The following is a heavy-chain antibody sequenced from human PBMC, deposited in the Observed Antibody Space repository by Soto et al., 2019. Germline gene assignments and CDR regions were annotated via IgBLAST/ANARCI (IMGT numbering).Heavy chain of an antibody. CDR1: GGSISSGDYY. Sequence: HVQLQESGPGLVKPSQTLSLTCTVSGGSISSGDYYWNWIRQSPGKGLEWIGYIYNSGSTYYNPSIKSRLTISVDTSKNQFSLKLSSVTAADTAVYYCARIYCGGDCYGGYFDLWGRGTLVTVSS. CDR2: IYNSGST. V-gene: IGHV4-30-4*01. D-gene: IGHD2-21*02. J-gene: IGHJ2*01. CDR3: ARIYCGGDCYGGYFDL.